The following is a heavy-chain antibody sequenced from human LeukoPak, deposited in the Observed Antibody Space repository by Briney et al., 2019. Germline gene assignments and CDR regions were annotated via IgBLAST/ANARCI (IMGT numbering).Heavy chain of an antibody. J-gene: IGHJ4*02. CDR1: GFTFSSYA. Sequence: GGSLRLSCAASGFTFSSYAMSWVRQAPGKGLQWVSAITGSGGSTYYADSVKGRFTISRDNSKNTLYLQMNSLRAEDTAVYYCAKDAFYDILTGYLDYWGQGTLVTVSS. CDR2: ITGSGGST. V-gene: IGHV3-23*01. CDR3: AKDAFYDILTGYLDY. D-gene: IGHD3-9*01.